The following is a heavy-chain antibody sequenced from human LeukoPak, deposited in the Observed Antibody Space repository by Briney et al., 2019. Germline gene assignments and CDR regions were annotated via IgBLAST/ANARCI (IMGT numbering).Heavy chain of an antibody. CDR3: AKDPLIQLENQFDY. V-gene: IGHV3-23*01. CDR1: GFTFSSYA. D-gene: IGHD5-18*01. Sequence: GGSLRLSCTASGFTFSSYAMSWVRQAPGKGLEWVSAISGSGGSTYYADSVKGRFTISRDNSKNTLYLQMNSLRAEDTAVYYCAKDPLIQLENQFDYWGQGTLVTVSS. CDR2: ISGSGGST. J-gene: IGHJ4*02.